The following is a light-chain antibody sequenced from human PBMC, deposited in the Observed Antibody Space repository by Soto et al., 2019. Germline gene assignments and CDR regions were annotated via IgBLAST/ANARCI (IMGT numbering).Light chain of an antibody. J-gene: IGKJ4*01. CDR3: QQSYSVPPT. V-gene: IGKV1-39*01. CDR1: QSISNY. CDR2: AAS. Sequence: DIQMTQSPSPLSASLGDRVTITCRASQSISNYLNWYQQKPGKAPKLLIFAASSLQSGVPSRFSGGGSGTDFTLTISSLQPEDVATYYCQQSYSVPPTFGGGTKVAFK.